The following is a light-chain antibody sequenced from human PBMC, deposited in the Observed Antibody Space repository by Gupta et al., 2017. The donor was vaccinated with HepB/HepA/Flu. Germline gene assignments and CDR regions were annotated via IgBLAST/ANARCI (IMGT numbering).Light chain of an antibody. CDR1: ALPKKH. V-gene: IGLV3-16*01. Sequence: SYELTQPPSVSVSLGQMARITCSGEALPKKHAYWYQQKPGQFPVLMIYKDTERPSGIPERFSGSSSGTGVTLTISGVLAEDEADYYCLSADSSGTYWVFGGGTKLTVL. CDR2: KDT. J-gene: IGLJ3*02. CDR3: LSADSSGTYWV.